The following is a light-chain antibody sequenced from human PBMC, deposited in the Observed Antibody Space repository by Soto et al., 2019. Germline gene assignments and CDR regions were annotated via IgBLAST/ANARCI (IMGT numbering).Light chain of an antibody. CDR3: SSYAGSNNFGV. V-gene: IGLV2-8*01. J-gene: IGLJ1*01. CDR2: EVS. Sequence: VLTQRPSASGSPGQSVTISCTGTSCDVGGYNYVSWYQQHPGKAPKLMIYEVSKRPSGVPDRFSGSKSGNTASLTVSGLQAEDEADYYCSSYAGSNNFGVFGTGTKLTVL. CDR1: SCDVGGYNY.